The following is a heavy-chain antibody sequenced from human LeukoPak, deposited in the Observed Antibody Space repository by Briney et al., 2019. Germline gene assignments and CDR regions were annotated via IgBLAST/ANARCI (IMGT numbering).Heavy chain of an antibody. V-gene: IGHV4-30-4*01. J-gene: IGHJ5*02. Sequence: SQTLSLTCTVSGGSISSGDYYWSWIRHPPGKGLEWIGYIYYSGSTYYNPSLKSRVTISVDTSKNQFSLKLSSVTAADTAVYYCARVVVASFGTDWFDPWGQGTLVTVSS. D-gene: IGHD2-15*01. CDR3: ARVVVASFGTDWFDP. CDR2: IYYSGST. CDR1: GGSISSGDYY.